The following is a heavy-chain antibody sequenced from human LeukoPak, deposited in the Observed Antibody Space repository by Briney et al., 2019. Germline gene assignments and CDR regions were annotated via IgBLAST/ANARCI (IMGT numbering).Heavy chain of an antibody. CDR2: IYTSGGT. CDR3: AAAGGASYYYYGMDV. D-gene: IGHD6-13*01. J-gene: IGHJ6*02. CDR1: GGSISSGSYY. Sequence: SQTLSLTCTVSGGSISSGSYYWSWIRQPAGKGLEWIGRIYTSGGTNYNPSLKGRVTISVDTSKNQFSLKLSSVTAADTAVYYCAAAGGASYYYYGMDVWGQGTTVTVSS. V-gene: IGHV4-61*02.